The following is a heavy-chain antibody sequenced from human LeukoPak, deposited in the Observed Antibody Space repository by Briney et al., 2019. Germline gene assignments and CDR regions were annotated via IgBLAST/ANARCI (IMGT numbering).Heavy chain of an antibody. CDR2: IRYDGSNK. Sequence: GGSLRLSCAASGFTFSSYAMSWVRQAPGKGLEWVAFIRYDGSNKYYADSVKGRFTISRDNSKNTLYLQMNSLRAEDTAVYYCAKSSYSSTPYFDYWGQGTLVTVSS. CDR3: AKSSYSSTPYFDY. CDR1: GFTFSSYA. V-gene: IGHV3-30*02. D-gene: IGHD6-13*01. J-gene: IGHJ4*02.